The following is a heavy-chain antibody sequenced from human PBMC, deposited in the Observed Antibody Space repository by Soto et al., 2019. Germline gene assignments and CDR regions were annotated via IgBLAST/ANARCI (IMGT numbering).Heavy chain of an antibody. CDR2: IYYSGST. J-gene: IGHJ6*02. Sequence: SETLSLTCTVSGGSISSGDYYWSWIRQPPGKGLEWIGYIYYSGSTYYNPSLKSRVTISVDTSKNQFSLKLSSVTAADTAVYYCAREAYYDFWSGYSPVWGQGTTVTVS. CDR1: GGSISSGDYY. CDR3: AREAYYDFWSGYSPV. V-gene: IGHV4-30-4*01. D-gene: IGHD3-3*01.